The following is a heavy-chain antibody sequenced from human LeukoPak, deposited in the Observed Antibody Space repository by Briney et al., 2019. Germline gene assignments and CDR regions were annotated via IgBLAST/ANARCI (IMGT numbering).Heavy chain of an antibody. CDR1: GFTFSSYW. CDR3: ARDRLGDYYGSGSYKDY. D-gene: IGHD3-10*01. J-gene: IGHJ4*02. CDR2: IKQDGSEK. Sequence: GGSLRLSCAASGFTFSSYWMSWVRQAPGKGLEWVANIKQDGSEKYYVDSVKGRFTISRDNAKNSLYLQMNSLRAEDTAVYYCARDRLGDYYGSGSYKDYWGQGTLVTVSS. V-gene: IGHV3-7*01.